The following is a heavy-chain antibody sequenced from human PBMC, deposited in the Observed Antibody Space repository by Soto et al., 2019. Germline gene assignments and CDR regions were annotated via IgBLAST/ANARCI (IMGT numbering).Heavy chain of an antibody. Sequence: QVQLQESGPGLVKPSQTLSLTCTVSGGSISSGGYSWNWIRQHPGKGLEWIGYIYYSGSTNYNPSLKSRVTMSVDTSKNQFSLKLSSVTAADTAVYYCARDKPPRWRPDINYGMDVWGQGTTVTVSS. CDR3: ARDKPPRWRPDINYGMDV. D-gene: IGHD4-17*01. CDR2: IYYSGST. V-gene: IGHV4-31*03. J-gene: IGHJ6*02. CDR1: GGSISSGGYS.